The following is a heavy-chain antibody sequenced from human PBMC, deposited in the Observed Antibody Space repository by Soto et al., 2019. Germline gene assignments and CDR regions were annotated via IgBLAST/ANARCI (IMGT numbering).Heavy chain of an antibody. J-gene: IGHJ6*02. D-gene: IGHD6-6*01. CDR2: ISYDGSNK. Sequence: LRLSCAASGFTFSSYAMHWVRQAPGKGLEWVAVISYDGSNKYYADSVKGRFTISRDNSKNTLYLQMNSLRAEDTAVYYCARGAARPDVWGQGTTVTVSS. V-gene: IGHV3-30-3*01. CDR3: ARGAARPDV. CDR1: GFTFSSYA.